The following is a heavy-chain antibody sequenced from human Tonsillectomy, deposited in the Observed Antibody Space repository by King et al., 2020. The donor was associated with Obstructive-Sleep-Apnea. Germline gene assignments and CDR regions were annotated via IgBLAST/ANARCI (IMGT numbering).Heavy chain of an antibody. D-gene: IGHD6-13*01. CDR1: GFTFSSYA. Sequence: EVQLVESGGGLVQPGGSLRLSCAASGFTFSSYAMSWVRQAPGKGLEWVSAISGSGGSTYYADSVKGRFTISRDNSKNTLYLQMNSLRAEDTAVYYCAKLATYPYSSSWYTERDDYWGQGTLVTVSS. CDR2: ISGSGGST. V-gene: IGHV3-23*04. CDR3: AKLATYPYSSSWYTERDDY. J-gene: IGHJ4*02.